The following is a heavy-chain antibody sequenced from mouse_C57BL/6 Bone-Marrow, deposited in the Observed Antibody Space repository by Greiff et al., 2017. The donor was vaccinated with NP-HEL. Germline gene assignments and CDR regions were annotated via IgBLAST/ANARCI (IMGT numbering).Heavy chain of an antibody. CDR1: GYTFTSYW. CDR3: ARNWDFDY. J-gene: IGHJ2*01. CDR2: IYPSDSET. D-gene: IGHD4-1*01. Sequence: QVQLKQPGAELVRPGSSVKLSCKASGYTFTSYWMDWVKQRPGQGLEWIGNIYPSDSETHYNQKFKDKATLTVDKSSSPAYMQLSSLTSEDSAVYYCARNWDFDYWGQGTTLTVSS. V-gene: IGHV1-61*01.